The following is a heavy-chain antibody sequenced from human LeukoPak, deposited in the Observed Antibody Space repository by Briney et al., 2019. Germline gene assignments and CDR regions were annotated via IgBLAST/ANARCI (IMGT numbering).Heavy chain of an antibody. CDR1: EFTFNSYA. J-gene: IGHJ6*03. Sequence: GGSLRLSCAASEFTFNSYAMNWVRQAPGKGLEWVSTISGSGDTTYYADSVRGRFTISRDKSKNTVFLQMNRLRADATAYIYCAKAFRAAHRPVYPYFLMDVWGKGTTVTVSS. D-gene: IGHD2/OR15-2a*01. CDR3: AKAFRAAHRPVYPYFLMDV. V-gene: IGHV3-23*01. CDR2: ISGSGDTT.